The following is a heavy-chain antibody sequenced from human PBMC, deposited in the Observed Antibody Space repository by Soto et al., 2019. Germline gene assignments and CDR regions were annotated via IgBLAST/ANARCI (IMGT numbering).Heavy chain of an antibody. J-gene: IGHJ6*02. Sequence: QVQLVQSGAEVKKPGASVKVSCKASGYTFTSYDINCVRQATGQGLEWMGWMNPNSGNTGYAQKFQGRVTMTRNTSISTAYMELSSLRSEDTDVYYCARVAYSSSWYQTYGMDVWGQGTTVTVSS. CDR3: ARVAYSSSWYQTYGMDV. D-gene: IGHD6-13*01. CDR1: GYTFTSYD. V-gene: IGHV1-8*01. CDR2: MNPNSGNT.